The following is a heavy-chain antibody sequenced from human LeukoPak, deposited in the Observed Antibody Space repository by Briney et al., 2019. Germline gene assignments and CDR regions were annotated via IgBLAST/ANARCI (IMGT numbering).Heavy chain of an antibody. CDR2: INHSGST. D-gene: IGHD3-10*01. V-gene: IGHV4-34*01. Sequence: SETLSLTCAVYGGSFSGYYWSWIRQPPGKGLEWIGEINHSGSTNYNPSLKSRVTISVDTSKNQFSLKLSSVTAADTAVYYCASSAFYGSGSYRGRYYFDYWGQGILVTVSS. J-gene: IGHJ4*02. CDR3: ASSAFYGSGSYRGRYYFDY. CDR1: GGSFSGYY.